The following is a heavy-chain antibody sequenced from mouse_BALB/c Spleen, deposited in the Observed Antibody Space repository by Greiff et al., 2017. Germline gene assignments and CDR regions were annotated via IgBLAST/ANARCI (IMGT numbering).Heavy chain of an antibody. CDR1: GFTFSSYT. CDR2: ISNGGGST. Sequence: EVKVVESGGGLVQPGGSLKLSCAASGFTFSSYTMSWVRQTPEKRLEWVAYISNGGGSTYYPDTVKGRFTISRDNAKNTLYLQMSSLKSEDTAMYYCARQVITTGWGYYAMDYWGQGTSVTVSS. V-gene: IGHV5-12-2*01. D-gene: IGHD1-2*01. CDR3: ARQVITTGWGYYAMDY. J-gene: IGHJ4*01.